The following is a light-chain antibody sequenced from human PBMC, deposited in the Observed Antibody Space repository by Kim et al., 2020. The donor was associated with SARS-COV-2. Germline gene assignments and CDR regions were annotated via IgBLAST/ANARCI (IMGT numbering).Light chain of an antibody. CDR2: NKD. CDR1: SLRNYH. J-gene: IGLJ3*02. V-gene: IGLV3-19*01. Sequence: SSELTQDPAVSVALGQTVRITCQGNSLRNYHASWYQQRPGQAPVLVIYNKDNRPSGIPDRFSCSSSVDTASLTITGARAEDEADYYCNSRDTSGNVWVFG. CDR3: NSRDTSGNVWV.